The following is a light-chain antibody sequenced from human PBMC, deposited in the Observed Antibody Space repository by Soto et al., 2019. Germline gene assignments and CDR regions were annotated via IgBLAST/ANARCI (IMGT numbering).Light chain of an antibody. CDR2: GAS. Sequence: VVTQSPGTLSLSPGARATLSCRASQSVSSDYLAWYQQNPGQAPRLIIYGASSRATGIPDRFSGSVSGADLTINISRLEPEDGEVDYGQEYGSSPWTFGQRTKVDI. CDR3: QEYGSSPWT. CDR1: QSVSSDY. J-gene: IGKJ1*01. V-gene: IGKV3-20*01.